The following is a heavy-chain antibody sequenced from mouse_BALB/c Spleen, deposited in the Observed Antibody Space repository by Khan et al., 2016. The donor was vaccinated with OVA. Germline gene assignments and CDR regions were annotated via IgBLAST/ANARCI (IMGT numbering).Heavy chain of an antibody. CDR3: ACDGNFSYAMDY. D-gene: IGHD2-1*01. V-gene: IGHV14-3*02. Sequence: VQLKQSGAELVKPGASVKLSCTASGFNIKDTYMYWVKQRPEQGLEWIGRIDPANGNTNYDPKFQGKATITADTSSNTAYLQLSSLTSEDTAVYYCACDGNFSYAMDYWGQGTSVTVSS. CDR2: IDPANGNT. J-gene: IGHJ4*01. CDR1: GFNIKDTY.